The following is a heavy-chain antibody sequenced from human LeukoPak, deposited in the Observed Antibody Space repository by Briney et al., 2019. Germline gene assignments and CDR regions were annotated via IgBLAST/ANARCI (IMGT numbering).Heavy chain of an antibody. CDR1: GYTFTSYA. CDR2: INAGNGNT. V-gene: IGHV1-3*01. CDR3: AREGRELPFDY. Sequence: ASVKVSCKASGYTFTSYAMHWVRQAPGQRLEWMGWINAGNGNTKYSQKFQGRVTITRDTSASTAYMELSSLRSEDTAVHYCAREGRELPFDYWGQGNLVTVSS. D-gene: IGHD3-10*01. J-gene: IGHJ4*02.